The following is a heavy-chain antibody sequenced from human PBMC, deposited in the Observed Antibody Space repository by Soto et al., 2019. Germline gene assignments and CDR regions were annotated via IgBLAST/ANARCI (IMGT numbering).Heavy chain of an antibody. D-gene: IGHD1-26*01. J-gene: IGHJ4*01. Sequence: ASVKVSCKASGYTFTGHYIHWVRQAPEQGPEWMGEIGPESGATRYAQKFQGRVTMTSDTSITTVYMELKNLSPDDTAVYYCGRGRSGQIVVFYWG. CDR3: GRGRSGQIVVFY. V-gene: IGHV1-2*02. CDR1: GYTFTGHY. CDR2: IGPESGAT.